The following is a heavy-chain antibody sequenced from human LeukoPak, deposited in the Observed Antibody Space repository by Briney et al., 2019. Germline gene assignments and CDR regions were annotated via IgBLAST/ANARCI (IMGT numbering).Heavy chain of an antibody. D-gene: IGHD1-1*01. V-gene: IGHV3-7*03. CDR1: GFTFTSYW. J-gene: IGHJ5*02. Sequence: GSLRLSCAASGFTFTSYWMSWVRQAPGKGLEWVANIKQDGSETHYVDSVKGRFTTSRDNAKDSLFLQMNSLTAEDTAVYSCARDGPFSSPTSGWFYPWGQGTLVTVSS. CDR3: ARDGPFSSPTSGWFYP. CDR2: IKQDGSET.